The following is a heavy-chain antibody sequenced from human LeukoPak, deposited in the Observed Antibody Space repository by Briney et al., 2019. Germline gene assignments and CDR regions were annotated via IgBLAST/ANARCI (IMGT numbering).Heavy chain of an antibody. CDR3: AKDARRTSGWYFFDS. J-gene: IGHJ4*02. V-gene: IGHV3-23*01. D-gene: IGHD6-19*01. Sequence: GGSLRLSCAASGFAFSSQAMGWVRQAPGKGLEWVSVISDSGGITYYADSVKGRFTISRDNSKNTLFLQMNSLRAEDTAVYFCAKDARRTSGWYFFDSWGQGTLVTVSS. CDR1: GFAFSSQA. CDR2: ISDSGGIT.